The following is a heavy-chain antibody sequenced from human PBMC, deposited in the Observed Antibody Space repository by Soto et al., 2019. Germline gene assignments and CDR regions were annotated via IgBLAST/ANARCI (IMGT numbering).Heavy chain of an antibody. Sequence: GRSLRLSCAASGFTFSSYSMNWVRQAPGKGLEWVSYISSSSSTIYYADSVKGRFTISRDNAKNSLYLQMNSLRAEDTAVYYCARTSDDYIWGSYGNWFDPWGQGTLVTVSS. V-gene: IGHV3-48*01. J-gene: IGHJ5*02. D-gene: IGHD3-16*01. CDR3: ARTSDDYIWGSYGNWFDP. CDR2: ISSSSSTI. CDR1: GFTFSSYS.